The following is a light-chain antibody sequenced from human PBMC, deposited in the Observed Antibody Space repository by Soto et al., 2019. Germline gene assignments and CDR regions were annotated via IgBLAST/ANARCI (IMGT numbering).Light chain of an antibody. V-gene: IGKV3-20*01. Sequence: ENVLTQSPGTLSLSPGERATLSCRASQSVISSYIAWYQQKPGQAHRLLIYGASSRATGIPDRFSGSGSGTDFTLTISRLEPEDFAVYYCQQYGSSPPMYTFGQGTRLEIK. J-gene: IGKJ2*01. CDR3: QQYGSSPPMYT. CDR2: GAS. CDR1: QSVISSY.